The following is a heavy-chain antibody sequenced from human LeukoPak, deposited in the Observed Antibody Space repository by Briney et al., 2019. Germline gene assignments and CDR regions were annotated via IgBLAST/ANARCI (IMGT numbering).Heavy chain of an antibody. J-gene: IGHJ4*02. Sequence: GGSLRLSCAASGFTFSSYSMNWVRQAPGKGLEWVSSISSSSSYIYYADSVKGRFTISRDNAKNSLYLQMNSLRAEETAVYYCARALDRVGATSYFDYWGQGTLVTVSS. D-gene: IGHD1-26*01. V-gene: IGHV3-21*01. CDR2: ISSSSSYI. CDR3: ARALDRVGATSYFDY. CDR1: GFTFSSYS.